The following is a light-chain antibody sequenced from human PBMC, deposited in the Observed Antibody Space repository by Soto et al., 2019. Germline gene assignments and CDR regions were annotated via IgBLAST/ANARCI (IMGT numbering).Light chain of an antibody. CDR2: GAS. J-gene: IGKJ1*01. CDR1: QSVSSSY. CDR3: QQYGSSPWT. Sequence: MVLTQSPGTLSLSPGKRATLSCRASQSVSSSYLAWYQQKPGQAPRLLIYGASSRATGIPDRFSGSGSGTDFTLTISRLEPEDFAVYYCQQYGSSPWTFGQGTKVDIK. V-gene: IGKV3-20*01.